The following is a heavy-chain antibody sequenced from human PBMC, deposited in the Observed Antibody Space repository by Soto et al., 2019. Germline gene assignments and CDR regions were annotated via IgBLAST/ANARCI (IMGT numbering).Heavy chain of an antibody. CDR2: ISTYNGNT. J-gene: IGHJ4*02. CDR1: AYSVSDYG. D-gene: IGHD3-22*01. V-gene: IGHV1-18*01. CDR3: ARDYYYYNSGPLDY. Sequence: LGKVCFSTAAYSVSDYGFGWVRQALGQGLEWMGWISTYNGNTHSAKKFQGRVTMTTDTSTSTVHMELRSLRPDDTAVYFCARDYYYYNSGPLDYWGQGTPVTVSS.